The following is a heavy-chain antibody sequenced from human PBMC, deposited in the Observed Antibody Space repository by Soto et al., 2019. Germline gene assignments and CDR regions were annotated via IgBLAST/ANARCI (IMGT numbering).Heavy chain of an antibody. V-gene: IGHV3-48*02. Sequence: GGSLRLSCIVSGFTFSSYNMNWVRQAPGKGLEWVTYISGSGSTIYYADSVKGRFTISRDNVKNSLYLQMNSLRDEDTAVYYCARSKYIDYWGQGTLVTVSS. CDR2: ISGSGSTI. J-gene: IGHJ4*02. CDR3: ARSKYIDY. CDR1: GFTFSSYN. D-gene: IGHD4-4*01.